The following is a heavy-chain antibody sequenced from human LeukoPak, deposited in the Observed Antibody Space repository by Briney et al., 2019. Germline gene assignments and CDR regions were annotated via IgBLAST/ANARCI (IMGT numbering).Heavy chain of an antibody. CDR2: ISSSSSYI. V-gene: IGHV3-21*01. CDR1: GFTFRSYS. Sequence: GGSLRLSCAASGFTFRSYSMNWVRQAPGKGLEWVSSISSSSSYIYYADSVKGRFTISRDNAKNSLYLQMNSLRAGDTAVYYCARDHAQVSGWDLDYWGQGTLVTVSS. J-gene: IGHJ4*02. CDR3: ARDHAQVSGWDLDY. D-gene: IGHD6-19*01.